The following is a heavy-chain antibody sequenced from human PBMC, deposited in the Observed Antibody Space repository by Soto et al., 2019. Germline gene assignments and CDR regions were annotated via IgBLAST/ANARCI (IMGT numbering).Heavy chain of an antibody. CDR1: GFTFSSYG. Sequence: QVQLVESGGGVVQPGRSLRLSCATSGFTFSSYGMHWVRQCPGKWLEWVAVIWYDGTNKYYADSVNGRFTISRDDSKNTLYLQMSSLRAEDTAVYYCARGPMTTVTTWGDWYFDLWGRGTLVTVSS. D-gene: IGHD4-17*01. CDR3: ARGPMTTVTTWGDWYFDL. J-gene: IGHJ2*01. CDR2: IWYDGTNK. V-gene: IGHV3-33*01.